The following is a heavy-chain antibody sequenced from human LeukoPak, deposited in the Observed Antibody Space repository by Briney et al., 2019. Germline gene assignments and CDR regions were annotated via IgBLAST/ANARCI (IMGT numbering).Heavy chain of an antibody. CDR2: NIPIFGTA. D-gene: IGHD5-18*01. V-gene: IGHV1-69*01. Sequence: SVKVSCKASGGTFSSYAISWVRQAPGQGLEWMGGNIPIFGTANYAQKFQGRVTITADESTSTAYMELSSLRSEDTAVYYCAREGTAMVPFDYWGQGTLVTVSS. CDR3: AREGTAMVPFDY. CDR1: GGTFSSYA. J-gene: IGHJ4*02.